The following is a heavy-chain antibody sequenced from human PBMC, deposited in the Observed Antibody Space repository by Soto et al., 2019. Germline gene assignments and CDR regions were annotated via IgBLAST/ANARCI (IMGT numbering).Heavy chain of an antibody. Sequence: SETLTLTCTASGDSISSGGHYWSWLRQGPGRGLGWLGYVYYTGSSYYSPSLRSRLTMSVDTSNNQFSLTQSSVTPADTAVYFCARLYTYGNCDFDFWGQGTPVTVSS. CDR1: GDSISSGGHY. V-gene: IGHV4-31*03. J-gene: IGHJ4*01. CDR2: VYYTGSS. D-gene: IGHD2-2*02. CDR3: ARLYTYGNCDFDF.